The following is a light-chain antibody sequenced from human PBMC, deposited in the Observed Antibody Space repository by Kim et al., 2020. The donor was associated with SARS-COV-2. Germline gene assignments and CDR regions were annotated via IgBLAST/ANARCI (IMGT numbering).Light chain of an antibody. CDR2: AAS. CDR1: QGIPNY. CDR3: QQSYTIPYT. V-gene: IGKV1-39*01. J-gene: IGKJ2*01. Sequence: DIQMTQSPSSLSASVGDRVTITCRTSQGIPNYINWYQWRPGKAPKILIYAASSLQSGVPSMFSGSGSGTYFTLTINSLQPEDFATYYCQQSYTIPYTFGQGTKLEI.